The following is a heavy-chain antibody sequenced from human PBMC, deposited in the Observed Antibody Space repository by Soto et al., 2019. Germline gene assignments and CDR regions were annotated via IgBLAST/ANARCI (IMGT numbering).Heavy chain of an antibody. CDR3: AGEGGGYSLSFFAY. CDR1: GGSFSGSY. D-gene: IGHD3-10*01. CDR2: IDHSGST. V-gene: IGHV4-34*01. Sequence: PSETLSLTCAVYGGSFSGSYWSWIRQPPGKGLEWIGEIDHSGSTNYNPSLKSRVTVSVDTSKNQFSLKLTSVTAADTAVYYCAGEGGGYSLSFFAYGGKGAWVPVSS. J-gene: IGHJ4*02.